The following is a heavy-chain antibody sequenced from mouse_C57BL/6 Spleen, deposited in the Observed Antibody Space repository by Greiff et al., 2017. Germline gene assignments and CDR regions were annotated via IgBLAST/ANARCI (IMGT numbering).Heavy chain of an antibody. CDR1: GYAFTSSW. CDR3: ARGGDEGYYYLDD. CDR2: IYPGDGDT. J-gene: IGHJ2*01. V-gene: IGHV1-82*01. Sequence: QVQLQQPGPELVKPGASVKISCKASGYAFTSSWMNWVKQRPGQGLEWIGRIYPGDGDTNYNEKFKGKATLTVDKSSSTAYMQRSSLTSEDAAVYFGARGGDEGYYYLDDWGQGTTVTVSS. D-gene: IGHD2-3*01.